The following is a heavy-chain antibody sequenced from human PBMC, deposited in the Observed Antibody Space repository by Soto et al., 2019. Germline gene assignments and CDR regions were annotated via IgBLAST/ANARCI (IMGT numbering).Heavy chain of an antibody. D-gene: IGHD3-22*01. V-gene: IGHV3-33*01. CDR3: ARDGYDSSGYWVDY. Sequence: RLSCAASGFTFSSYGMHWVRQAPGKGLEWVAVIWYDGSNKYYADSVKGRFTISRDNSKNTLYLQMNSLRAEDTAVYYCARDGYDSSGYWVDYWGQGTLVTVSS. CDR2: IWYDGSNK. J-gene: IGHJ4*02. CDR1: GFTFSSYG.